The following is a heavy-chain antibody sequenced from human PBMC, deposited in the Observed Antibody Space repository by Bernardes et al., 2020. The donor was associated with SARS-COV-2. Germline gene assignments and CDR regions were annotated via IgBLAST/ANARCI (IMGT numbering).Heavy chain of an antibody. CDR1: GISFSRFG. J-gene: IGHJ1*01. CDR3: ATTRNDYGDIVDHFQS. Sequence: SERLSCSASGISFSRFGMDWVRQEPGKGLEWVALISNDGSNKYYADAVKGRFIISRDNSKNTLYLQVNSLRAEDTAVYYCATTRNDYGDIVDHFQSWGQRTLVTVFS. D-gene: IGHD4-17*01. V-gene: IGHV3-30*03. CDR2: ISNDGSNK.